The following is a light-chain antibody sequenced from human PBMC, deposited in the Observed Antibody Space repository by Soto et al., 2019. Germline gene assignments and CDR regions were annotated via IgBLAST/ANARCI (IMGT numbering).Light chain of an antibody. CDR2: GAS. CDR1: QSVSSG. J-gene: IGKJ4*01. Sequence: EIVMTQSPATLSVSPGERATLSCRASQSVSSGLAWYQQKPGQAPRLLIYGASTRATGIPARFSGSGSGTEFTLTTSRLQSEHFAVYYCQQYNNWLTIGVGTKVEI. V-gene: IGKV3D-15*01. CDR3: QQYNNWLT.